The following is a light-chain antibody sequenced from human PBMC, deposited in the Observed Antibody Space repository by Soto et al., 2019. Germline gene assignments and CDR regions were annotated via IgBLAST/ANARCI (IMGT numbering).Light chain of an antibody. CDR2: GVS. J-gene: IGKJ4*01. CDR1: QTVAKNF. CDR3: QQYAASPLT. V-gene: IGKV3-20*01. Sequence: EIVLTQSPGTLSLSPGERVTLSCRASQTVAKNFLAWYQRKPGQAPRLLIHGVSSRATGIPDRFSGRGSGTDFALTISRLEPEDAAVFYCQQYAASPLTFGGGTTVEIK.